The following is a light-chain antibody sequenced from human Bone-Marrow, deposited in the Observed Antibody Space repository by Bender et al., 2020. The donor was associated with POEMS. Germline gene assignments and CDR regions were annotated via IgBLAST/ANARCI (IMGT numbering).Light chain of an antibody. CDR3: CSYAGSRTFDV. CDR2: EVT. V-gene: IGLV2-23*02. CDR1: ITDVGTYNL. Sequence: QSALTQPASVSGSPGQSITISCTGNITDVGTYNLVSWYQQHPGKAPKLIIFEVTKQPSGVSHRFSGSKSGNTASLTISGLQAEDEADYYCCSYAGSRTFDVVGTGTKVTVL. J-gene: IGLJ1*01.